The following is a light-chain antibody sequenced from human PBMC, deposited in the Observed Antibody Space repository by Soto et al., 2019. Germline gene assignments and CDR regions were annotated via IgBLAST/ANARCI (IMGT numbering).Light chain of an antibody. CDR1: NIGDDA. CDR3: QVWDRSNDHVV. Sequence: VLTQSPSVSVAPGQTARVTCGGNNIGDDAVHWYQQRPGQAPVLVVYDDSDRPSGIPARFSGSKSANTATLTISRVEAGDEADYYCQVWDRSNDHVVFGGGTKVTVL. V-gene: IGLV3-21*02. CDR2: DDS. J-gene: IGLJ2*01.